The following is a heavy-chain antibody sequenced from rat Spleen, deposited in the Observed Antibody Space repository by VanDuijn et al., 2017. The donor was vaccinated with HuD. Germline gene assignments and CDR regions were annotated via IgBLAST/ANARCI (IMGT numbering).Heavy chain of an antibody. V-gene: IGHV5-25*01. J-gene: IGHJ2*01. CDR3: ARLSTGGDYFDY. CDR1: GFTFSDYY. D-gene: IGHD1-1*01. Sequence: EVQLVESGGGLVQPGRSMKLSCAASGFTFSDYYMAWVRQAPTKGLELVASISTTGGSTFYRDSVKGRFTVSRDNTKNTLYLQMDSLWSEDTATYYCARLSTGGDYFDYWGQGVMVTVSS. CDR2: ISTTGGST.